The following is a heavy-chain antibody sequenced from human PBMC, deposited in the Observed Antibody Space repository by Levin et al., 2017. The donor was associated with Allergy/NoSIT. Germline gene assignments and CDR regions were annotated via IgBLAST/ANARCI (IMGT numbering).Heavy chain of an antibody. D-gene: IGHD3-9*01. V-gene: IGHV1-3*01. CDR2: INAGNGNT. Sequence: ASVKVSCKASGYTFTNYVMHWVRQAPGQSLEWMGWINAGNGNTKFSQKFQGFQGRVTFTRDTSASTVYMELSSLRSEDTAVYYCARKVSNYDIVTGYNSYFDYWGQGTLVTVSS. CDR1: GYTFTNYV. J-gene: IGHJ4*02. CDR3: ARKVSNYDIVTGYNSYFDY.